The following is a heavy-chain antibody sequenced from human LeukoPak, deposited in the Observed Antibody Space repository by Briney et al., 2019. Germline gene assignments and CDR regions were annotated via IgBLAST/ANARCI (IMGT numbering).Heavy chain of an antibody. V-gene: IGHV4-39*01. Sequence: PSETLSLTCTVSGGSISSSTYFWGWIRQPPGKGLEWVGSIYYSGSTYYNPSLKGRVTMSVDTSKNQFSLRLSSVTAADTAVYYCARLSYNWNTGYWGQGTLVTVSS. CDR3: ARLSYNWNTGY. CDR1: GGSISSSTYF. J-gene: IGHJ4*02. D-gene: IGHD1/OR15-1a*01. CDR2: IYYSGST.